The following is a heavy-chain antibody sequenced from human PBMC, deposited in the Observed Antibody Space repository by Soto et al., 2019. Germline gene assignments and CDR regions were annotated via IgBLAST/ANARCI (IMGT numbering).Heavy chain of an antibody. J-gene: IGHJ6*02. CDR1: GGSISSYY. D-gene: IGHD3-3*01. CDR3: ARGFPHYDFWSGHSYGMDV. Sequence: SETLSLTCTVSGGSISSYYWSWIRQPPGKGLEWIGYIYYSGSTNYNPSLKSRVIISVDTSKNQFSLKLSSVTAADTAVYYCARGFPHYDFWSGHSYGMDVWGQGTTVTVSS. CDR2: IYYSGST. V-gene: IGHV4-59*01.